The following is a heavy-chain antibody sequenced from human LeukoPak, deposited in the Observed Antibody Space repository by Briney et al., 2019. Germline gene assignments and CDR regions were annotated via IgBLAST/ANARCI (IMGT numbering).Heavy chain of an antibody. CDR3: ASRLRHLLGY. D-gene: IGHD3-16*01. V-gene: IGHV4-4*02. CDR1: GGSISGSNW. Sequence: SETLSLTCAVSGGSISGSNWWSWVRQPPGKGLEWIGEIFHSGSTNYSPSLKSRVTISIDKSKNQYSLKLTSVTVADTAVYYCASRLRHLLGYWGQGNLVTVSS. CDR2: IFHSGST. J-gene: IGHJ4*02.